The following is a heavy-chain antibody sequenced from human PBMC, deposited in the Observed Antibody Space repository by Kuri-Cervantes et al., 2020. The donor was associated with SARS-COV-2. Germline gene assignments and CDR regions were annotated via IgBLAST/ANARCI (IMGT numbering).Heavy chain of an antibody. Sequence: GESLKISCAASGFTFDSYAMSWVRQAPGKGLEWVSTISGSGLTTYYADSVKGRFTISRDNSKNTLYLQMNSLRAEDTAVYYCARVPGVDQYYYDSSGYSPPAPGDWYFDLWGRGTLVTVSS. D-gene: IGHD3-22*01. CDR1: GFTFDSYA. CDR2: ISGSGLTT. V-gene: IGHV3-23*01. CDR3: ARVPGVDQYYYDSSGYSPPAPGDWYFDL. J-gene: IGHJ2*01.